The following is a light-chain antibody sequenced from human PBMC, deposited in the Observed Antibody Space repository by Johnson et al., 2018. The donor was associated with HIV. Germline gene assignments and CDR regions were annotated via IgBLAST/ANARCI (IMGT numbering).Light chain of an antibody. Sequence: QSVLTQPPSVSAAPGQKVTISCSGSSSNIGKNYVSWYQQLPGTAPKLLIFDNHERPSGIPDRFSGSKSGTSATLGITGLQTGDEADYYCGTWDSSLSAYDFGIGTKVTVL. CDR1: SSNIGKNY. J-gene: IGLJ1*01. V-gene: IGLV1-51*01. CDR2: DNH. CDR3: GTWDSSLSAYD.